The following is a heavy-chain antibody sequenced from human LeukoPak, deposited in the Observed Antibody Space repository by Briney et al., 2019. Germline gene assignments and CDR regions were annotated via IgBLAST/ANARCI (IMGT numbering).Heavy chain of an antibody. V-gene: IGHV3-23*01. CDR2: ISGSGGST. J-gene: IGHJ3*02. Sequence: GGSLRLSCAASEFTFSNYAMSWVRQAPGKGLEWVSVISGSGGSTYYADSVKGRFTISRDNSKNTLYLQMNSLRAEDTAVYYCASVCGQQLTDDAFDIWGQGTMVTVSS. CDR3: ASVCGQQLTDDAFDI. D-gene: IGHD6-13*01. CDR1: EFTFSNYA.